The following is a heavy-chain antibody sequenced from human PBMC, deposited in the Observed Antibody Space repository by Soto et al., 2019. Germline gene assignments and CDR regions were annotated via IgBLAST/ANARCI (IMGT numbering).Heavy chain of an antibody. CDR2: ISGSGGST. CDR3: AKDLTPYVWGSYRDYFDY. D-gene: IGHD3-16*02. Sequence: GGSLRLSCAASGFTFSSYAMSWVRQAPGKGLEWVSAISGSGGSTYYADSVKGRFTISRDNSKNKLYLQMNSLRAEDTAVYYCAKDLTPYVWGSYRDYFDYWGQGTLVTVSS. CDR1: GFTFSSYA. V-gene: IGHV3-23*01. J-gene: IGHJ4*02.